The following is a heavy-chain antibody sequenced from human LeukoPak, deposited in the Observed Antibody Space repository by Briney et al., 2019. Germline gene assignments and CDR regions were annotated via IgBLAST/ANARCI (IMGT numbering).Heavy chain of an antibody. CDR3: ARLPRRYCGGDCYQDAFDI. J-gene: IGHJ3*02. CDR2: MNPNSGNT. Sequence: ASVKVSCKASGYTFTSYDINWVRQATGQGLEWMGWMNPNSGNTGHAQKFQGRVTMTRNTSISTAYMELSSLRSEDTAVYYCARLPRRYCGGDCYQDAFDIWGQGTMVTVSS. D-gene: IGHD2-21*02. V-gene: IGHV1-8*01. CDR1: GYTFTSYD.